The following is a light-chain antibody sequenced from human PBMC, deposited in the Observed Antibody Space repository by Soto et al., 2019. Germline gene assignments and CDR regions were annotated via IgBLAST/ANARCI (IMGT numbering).Light chain of an antibody. CDR2: DNT. J-gene: IGLJ1*01. Sequence: QSALTQPPSVSXXPGQRVTISCTGSSSNIGAGYDVHWYQQLPGTAPKLLIYDNTNRPSGVPDRFSGSKSGTSASLAITGLQAEDEADYYCQSYDSSLRGSVFGSGTKLTVL. V-gene: IGLV1-40*01. CDR3: QSYDSSLRGSV. CDR1: SSNIGAGYD.